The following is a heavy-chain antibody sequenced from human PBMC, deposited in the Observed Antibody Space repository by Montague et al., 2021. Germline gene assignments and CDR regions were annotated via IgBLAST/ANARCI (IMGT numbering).Heavy chain of an antibody. CDR1: GGSISSFY. D-gene: IGHD5-18*01. V-gene: IGHV4-59*13. CDR3: ARGRGNSYVSFDS. CDR2: IYYTGSAGCNT. Sequence: SETLSLTCTVSGGSISSFYWSWIRQPPEKGLELIAHIYYTGSAGCNTNYNPPLKIRVTTSVDSSKNQLSLQLTSVTTADTAAYYCARGRGNSYVSFDSWGQGTLISVSS. J-gene: IGHJ4*02.